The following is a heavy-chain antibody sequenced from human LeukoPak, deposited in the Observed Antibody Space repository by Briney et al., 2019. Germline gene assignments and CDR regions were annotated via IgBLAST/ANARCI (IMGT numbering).Heavy chain of an antibody. V-gene: IGHV3-20*04. CDR2: INWSGGST. D-gene: IGHD5-18*01. CDR3: ARGEIQLWLAFDY. Sequence: GGSLRLSCAASGFTFSSYSMNWVRQAPGKGLEWVSGINWSGGSTGYADSVKGRFTISRDNAKNSLYLQMNSLRAEDTALYYCARGEIQLWLAFDYWGQGTLVTVSS. J-gene: IGHJ4*02. CDR1: GFTFSSYS.